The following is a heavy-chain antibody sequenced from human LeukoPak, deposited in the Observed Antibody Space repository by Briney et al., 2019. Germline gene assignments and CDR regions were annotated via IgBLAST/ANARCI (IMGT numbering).Heavy chain of an antibody. V-gene: IGHV1-69*13. J-gene: IGHJ6*02. CDR3: ARDWPPTPIIVVVPAAIYGMDV. D-gene: IGHD2-2*01. CDR2: IIPFFGTA. CDR1: GGTFSSYA. Sequence: ASVKVSCKASGGTFSSYAISWVRQAPGQGLEWMGGIIPFFGTATYAQKFQGRVTITADESTSTAYMELSSLRFEDTAVYYCARDWPPTPIIVVVPAAIYGMDVWGQGTTVTVSS.